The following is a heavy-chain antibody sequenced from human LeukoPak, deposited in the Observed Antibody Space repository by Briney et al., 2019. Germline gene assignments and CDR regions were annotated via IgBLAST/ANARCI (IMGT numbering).Heavy chain of an antibody. CDR2: IYYSGST. D-gene: IGHD6-13*01. CDR1: GGSISSSSYY. Sequence: SETLSLTCTVSGGSISSSSYYWGWIRQPPGKGLKWIGSIYYSGSTYYNPSLKSRVTISVDTSKNQFSLKLSSVTAADTAVYYCARDHKSAFIAAAGYYYYGMDVWGQGTTVTVSS. J-gene: IGHJ6*02. CDR3: ARDHKSAFIAAAGYYYYGMDV. V-gene: IGHV4-39*07.